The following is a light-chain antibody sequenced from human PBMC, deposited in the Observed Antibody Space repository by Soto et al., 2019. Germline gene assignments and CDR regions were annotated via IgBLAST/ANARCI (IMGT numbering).Light chain of an antibody. Sequence: QSALTQPASVSGSPGQSITISCTGTSGDVGGYYYVSWYQQLPGKAPKLMISEVSNRPSGVSNRFSGSKSGTSASLAISGLRSEDEADYYCATRDNSLSRGVFGGGTKVTVL. V-gene: IGLV2-14*01. CDR1: SGDVGGYYY. CDR3: ATRDNSLSRGV. CDR2: EVS. J-gene: IGLJ3*02.